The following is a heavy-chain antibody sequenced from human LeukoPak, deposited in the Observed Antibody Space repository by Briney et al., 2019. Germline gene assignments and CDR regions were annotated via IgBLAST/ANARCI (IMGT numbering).Heavy chain of an antibody. CDR3: ARGLRQGSAWSWGPKEKSYQYMDV. D-gene: IGHD6-19*01. CDR1: GGSFSSHY. J-gene: IGHJ6*04. V-gene: IGHV4-34*01. CDR2: INPRGST. Sequence: PSETLSLTCGVSGGSFSSHYWTWIRQLPGKGLEWIGEINPRGSTNYNPSLESRVTVSADTSRNQLSLSLTSVTAADSAVYFCARGLRQGSAWSWGPKEKSYQYMDVWGTGTTVIVSS.